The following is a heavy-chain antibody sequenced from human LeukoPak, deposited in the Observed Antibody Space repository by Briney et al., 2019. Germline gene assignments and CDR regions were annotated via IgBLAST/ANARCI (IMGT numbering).Heavy chain of an antibody. CDR3: AKEEAYSSGWYAQYFQH. CDR1: GFTFSTYG. V-gene: IGHV3-30*18. D-gene: IGHD6-19*01. Sequence: GGSLRLSCAASGFTFSTYGMHWVRQAPGKGLEWVAVISYDGSNKYYADSVKGRFTISRGNSKNTLYRQMNSLRAEDTAVYYCAKEEAYSSGWYAQYFQHWGQGTLVTVSS. J-gene: IGHJ1*01. CDR2: ISYDGSNK.